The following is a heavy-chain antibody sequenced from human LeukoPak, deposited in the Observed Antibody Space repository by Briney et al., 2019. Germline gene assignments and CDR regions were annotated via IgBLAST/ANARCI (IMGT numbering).Heavy chain of an antibody. Sequence: GGSLRLSCAASGFTFSSYWMSWVRQAPGKGLEWVANIKQDGSEKYYVDSVKGRFTISRDNSKNTLYLQMNSLRAEDTAVYYCAKSYGSGSYYNNWLDPWGQGTLVTVSS. J-gene: IGHJ5*02. V-gene: IGHV3-7*01. CDR1: GFTFSSYW. CDR2: IKQDGSEK. CDR3: AKSYGSGSYYNNWLDP. D-gene: IGHD3-10*01.